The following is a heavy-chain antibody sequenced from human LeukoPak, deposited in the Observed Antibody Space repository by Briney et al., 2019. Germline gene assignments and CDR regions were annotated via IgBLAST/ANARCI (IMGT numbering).Heavy chain of an antibody. CDR1: GASISSGGHY. D-gene: IGHD3-22*01. V-gene: IGHV4-30-2*06. CDR2: ISYTGST. CDR3: ARVDPLNYYDSSGYYLH. Sequence: SETLSLTCSVSGASISSGGHYANWLRQSPGKGLEWIGYISYTGSTYYNSSLESRVTISVGSSNNRFSLNLRSVTAADTAVYYCARVDPLNYYDSSGYYLHWGQGTLVTVSS. J-gene: IGHJ4*02.